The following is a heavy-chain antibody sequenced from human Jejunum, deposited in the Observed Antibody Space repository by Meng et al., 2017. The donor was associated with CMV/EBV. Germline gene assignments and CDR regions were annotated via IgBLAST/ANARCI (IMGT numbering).Heavy chain of an antibody. D-gene: IGHD4-11*01. CDR1: GFSVTSNY. Sequence: SGFSVTSNYLTWVRQAPGKGLEWVSFIRNDGSTTYTASVQGRFTISRDNSKNTVYLQMNSLRAEDTALYYCARACRQVSNCYLDSWGQGTQVTVSS. CDR3: ARACRQVSNCYLDS. CDR2: IRNDGST. V-gene: IGHV3-53*01. J-gene: IGHJ4*02.